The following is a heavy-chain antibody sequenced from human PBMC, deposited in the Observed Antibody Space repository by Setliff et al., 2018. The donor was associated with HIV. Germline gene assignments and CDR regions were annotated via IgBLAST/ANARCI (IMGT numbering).Heavy chain of an antibody. Sequence: SVKVSCEASGDTFKGYAFTWVRQAPGQGLEWMGDFLAVLRKPTHAERFQDRLTITADESTSTAYMELRDLRPEDTAVYFCASPRSAGTYQGAFYYFLHVWGKGTTVTVSS. D-gene: IGHD1-26*01. V-gene: IGHV1-69*13. CDR2: FLAVLRKP. J-gene: IGHJ6*03. CDR3: ASPRSAGTYQGAFYYFLHV. CDR1: GDTFKGYA.